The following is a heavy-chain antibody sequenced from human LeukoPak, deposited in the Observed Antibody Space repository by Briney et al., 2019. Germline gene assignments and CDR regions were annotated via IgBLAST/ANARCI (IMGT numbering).Heavy chain of an antibody. CDR1: GGSFSGYC. CDR2: INHSGST. D-gene: IGHD3-9*01. CDR3: ASQAYDILTGGGAFDI. J-gene: IGHJ3*02. Sequence: SETLSLTCAVYGGSFSGYCWSWIRQPPGKGLEWIGEINHSGSTNYNPSLKSRVTISVDTSKNQFSLKLSSVTAADTAVYYCASQAYDILTGGGAFDIWGQGTMVTVSS. V-gene: IGHV4-34*01.